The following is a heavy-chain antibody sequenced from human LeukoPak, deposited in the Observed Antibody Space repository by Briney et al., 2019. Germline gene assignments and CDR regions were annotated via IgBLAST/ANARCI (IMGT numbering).Heavy chain of an antibody. Sequence: GESLKISCKGSGYSFTSYWSGWVRHMPGKGLEWMGIIYPGDSDTRYSPSFQGQVTISADKSISTAYLQWSSLKASDTAMYYCARQQWLVSYNWFDPWGQETLVTVSS. CDR3: ARQQWLVSYNWFDP. V-gene: IGHV5-51*01. CDR1: GYSFTSYW. CDR2: IYPGDSDT. J-gene: IGHJ5*02. D-gene: IGHD6-19*01.